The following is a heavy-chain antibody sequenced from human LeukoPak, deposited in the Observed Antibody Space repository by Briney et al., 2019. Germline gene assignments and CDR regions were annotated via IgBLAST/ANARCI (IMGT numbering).Heavy chain of an antibody. D-gene: IGHD5-18*01. J-gene: IGHJ4*02. CDR1: GYTFTSYD. CDR2: MNPNSGNT. CDR3: ATYADVDTAMVEDDY. Sequence: GASVKVSCKASGYTFTSYDINWVRQATGQGLEWMGWMNPNSGNTGYAQKFQGRVTMTRNTSISTAYMELSSLRSEDTAVYYCATYADVDTAMVEDDYWGQGTLVTVSS. V-gene: IGHV1-8*01.